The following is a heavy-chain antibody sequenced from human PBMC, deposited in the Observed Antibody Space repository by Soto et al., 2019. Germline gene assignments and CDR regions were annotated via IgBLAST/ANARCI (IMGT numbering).Heavy chain of an antibody. J-gene: IGHJ3*02. CDR2: INPSGGST. D-gene: IGHD2-15*01. CDR3: ARGPDIVVVVAATDDAFDI. Sequence: ASVKVSCKASGYTFNSYYMHWVRQAPGQGLEWMGIINPSGGSTSYEQKFQGRVTLTRDTSTSTVYMELSSLRSEDTAVYYCARGPDIVVVVAATDDAFDIWGQGTIVTVSS. CDR1: GYTFNSYY. V-gene: IGHV1-46*02.